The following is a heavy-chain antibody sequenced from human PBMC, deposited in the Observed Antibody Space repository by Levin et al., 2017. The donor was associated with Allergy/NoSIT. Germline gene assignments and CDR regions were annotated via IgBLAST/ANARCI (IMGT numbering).Heavy chain of an antibody. Sequence: GGSLRLSCKGSGYSFTSYWIGWVRQMPGKGLEWMGIIYPGDSDTRYSPSFQGQVTISADKSISTAYLQWSSLKASDTAMYYCARHSGLQSSITAQRYYYGMDVWGQGTTVTVSS. D-gene: IGHD5-24*01. J-gene: IGHJ6*02. CDR3: ARHSGLQSSITAQRYYYGMDV. CDR1: GYSFTSYW. CDR2: IYPGDSDT. V-gene: IGHV5-51*01.